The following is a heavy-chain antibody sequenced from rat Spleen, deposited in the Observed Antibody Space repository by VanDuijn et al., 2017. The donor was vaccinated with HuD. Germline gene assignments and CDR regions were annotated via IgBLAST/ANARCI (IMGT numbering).Heavy chain of an antibody. Sequence: EVRLVESGGGLVRPGRSLKLSCAASGFTFNDYNMAWVRQAPKKGLEWVTTISYDGRSTYYRDSVKGRFTISRDNAKSTLYLQMDSLRSEDTATYYCARHRAYWFAYWGQGTLVTVSS. CDR2: ISYDGRST. V-gene: IGHV5-7*01. CDR3: ARHRAYWFAY. CDR1: GFTFNDYN. J-gene: IGHJ3*01.